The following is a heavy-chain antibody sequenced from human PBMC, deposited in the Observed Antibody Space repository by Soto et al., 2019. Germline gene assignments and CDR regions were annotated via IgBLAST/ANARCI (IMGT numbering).Heavy chain of an antibody. Sequence: ASVKVSCKASGYIFTSYYMHWVRQAPGQGLEWMGIINPSGGSTSYAQKFQGRVTMTRDTSTSTVYMELSSLRSEDTAVYYCARDLHKQQLVPNYYYYGMDVWGQGTTVTVS. J-gene: IGHJ6*02. V-gene: IGHV1-46*01. CDR2: INPSGGST. D-gene: IGHD6-13*01. CDR3: ARDLHKQQLVPNYYYYGMDV. CDR1: GYIFTSYY.